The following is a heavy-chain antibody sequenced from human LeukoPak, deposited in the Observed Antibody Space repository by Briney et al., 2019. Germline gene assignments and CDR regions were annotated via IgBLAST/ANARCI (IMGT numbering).Heavy chain of an antibody. J-gene: IGHJ5*02. CDR2: ISGSGGST. V-gene: IGHV3-23*01. D-gene: IGHD2-15*01. CDR1: GLTFSSYA. Sequence: GGSLRLSCAAPGLTFSSYAMSWVRKAPGKGLEWVSAISGSGGSTYYADSVKGRFTISRDNSKNTLYLQMNSLRAEDTAVYYCAKDLGGGSATDWFDHWGQGTLVTVSS. CDR3: AKDLGGGSATDWFDH.